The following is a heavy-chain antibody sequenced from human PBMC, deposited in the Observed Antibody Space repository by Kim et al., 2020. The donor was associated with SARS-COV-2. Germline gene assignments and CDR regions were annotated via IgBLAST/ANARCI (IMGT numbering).Heavy chain of an antibody. V-gene: IGHV3-33*06. CDR2: IWYDGSNK. D-gene: IGHD6-13*01. CDR3: AKQVATYSSSWYYFDY. J-gene: IGHJ4*02. Sequence: GGSLRLSCAASGFTFSSYAMHWVRQAPGKWLEWVAVIWYDGSNKYYADSVKGRFTISRDNSKNTLYLQMNSLRAEDTAVYYCAKQVATYSSSWYYFDYWGQETLVTVSS. CDR1: GFTFSSYA.